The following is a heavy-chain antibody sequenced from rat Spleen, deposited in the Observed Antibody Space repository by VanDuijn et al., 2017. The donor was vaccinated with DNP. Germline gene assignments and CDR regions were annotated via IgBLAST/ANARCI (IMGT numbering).Heavy chain of an antibody. V-gene: IGHV5-17*01. Sequence: EVQLVESGGGVVQPGNSLKLSCAASGFTFSDSAMAWVRQAPKMGLEWVATIIYDGSHTFYRDSVKGRFTVSRDDAKSTLYLQMDSLRCEETATYYCARQKNWGYFDYWGQGVMVTVSS. D-gene: IGHD5-1*01. J-gene: IGHJ2*01. CDR2: IIYDGSHT. CDR1: GFTFSDSA. CDR3: ARQKNWGYFDY.